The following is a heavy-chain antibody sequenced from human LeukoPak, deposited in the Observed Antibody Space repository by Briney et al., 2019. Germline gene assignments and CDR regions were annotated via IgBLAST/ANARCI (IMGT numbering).Heavy chain of an antibody. CDR2: VNVLGNT. V-gene: IGHV4/OR15-8*02. Sequence: SETLSLTCGVSGGSISSTNWWTWVRQPPGKGLEWIGEVNVLGNTNYNPSLESRVTISIDKSENHVSLKLTSVTAADTAVYYCAREGGPFRPLDYSGQGTLVTVSS. D-gene: IGHD2/OR15-2a*01. J-gene: IGHJ4*02. CDR3: AREGGPFRPLDY. CDR1: GGSISSTNW.